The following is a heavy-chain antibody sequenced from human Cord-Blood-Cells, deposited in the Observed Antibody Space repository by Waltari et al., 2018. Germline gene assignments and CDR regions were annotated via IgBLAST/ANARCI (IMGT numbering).Heavy chain of an antibody. Sequence: QLQLQESGPGLVKPSETLSLTCTVSGGSISSSSYYWGWIRQPPGKGLEWIGSIYYSGSTYSNPSLKSRVTISVDTSKNQFSLKLSSVTAADTAVYYCVHYDFTRGDYFDYWGQGTLVTVSS. CDR3: VHYDFTRGDYFDY. CDR2: IYYSGST. D-gene: IGHD3-22*01. V-gene: IGHV4-39*01. CDR1: GGSISSSSYY. J-gene: IGHJ4*02.